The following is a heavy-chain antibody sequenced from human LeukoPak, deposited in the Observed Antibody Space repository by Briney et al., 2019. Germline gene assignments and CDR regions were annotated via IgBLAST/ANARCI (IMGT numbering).Heavy chain of an antibody. CDR2: ISSSGSTI. J-gene: IGHJ4*02. CDR1: GFTFSSYE. V-gene: IGHV3-48*03. CDR3: AKGGASVTRYVDY. D-gene: IGHD4-17*01. Sequence: GGSLRLSCAASGFTFSSYEMNWVRQAPGKGLEWVSYISSSGSTIYYADSVKGRFTISRDNAKNSLYLQMNSLRPEDTAVYYCAKGGASVTRYVDYWGQGTLVTVSS.